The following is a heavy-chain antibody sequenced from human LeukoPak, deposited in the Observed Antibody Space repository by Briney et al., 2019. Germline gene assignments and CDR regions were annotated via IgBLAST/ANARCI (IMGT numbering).Heavy chain of an antibody. V-gene: IGHV4-59*06. CDR3: AKIRTTVRKYNWFDP. J-gene: IGHJ5*02. D-gene: IGHD4-17*01. CDR2: IYYSGST. CDR1: GGSFSGYY. Sequence: KPSETLSLTCAVYGGSFSGYYWSWIRQPPGKGLEWIGYIYYSGSTYYNPSLKSRVTISVDTSKNQFSLKLSSVTAADTAVYYCAKIRTTVRKYNWFDPWGQGTLVTVSS.